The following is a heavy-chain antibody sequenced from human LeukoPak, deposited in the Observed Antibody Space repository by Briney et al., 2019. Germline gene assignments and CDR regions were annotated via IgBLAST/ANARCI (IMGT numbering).Heavy chain of an antibody. CDR1: GGSINSFN. V-gene: IGHV4-59*01. CDR2: ISYSGIT. J-gene: IGHJ4*02. D-gene: IGHD4-11*01. Sequence: SETLSLTCTHPGGSINSFNWSWIRQPPGKGLEWIGYISYSGITNYNPSLKSRVTISLDASKNQFFLKLSSVTAADTALSYCARGTVNWGQGNLVTVSS. CDR3: ARGTVN.